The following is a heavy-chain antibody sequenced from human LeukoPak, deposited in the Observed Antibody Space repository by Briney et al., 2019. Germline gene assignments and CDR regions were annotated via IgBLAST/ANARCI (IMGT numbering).Heavy chain of an antibody. V-gene: IGHV3-23*01. CDR1: GFTFNSYA. CDR3: AKDRAGGYCSGGSCYVFDY. CDR2: ISGSGSRT. Sequence: GGSLRLSCAASGFTFNSYAMSWVRQAPGKGLEWVSAISGSGSRTFYADSVKGRFSISRDSSKNTLFLQMNSLRAEDTAIYYCAKDRAGGYCSGGSCYVFDYWGQGTLVTVSS. J-gene: IGHJ4*02. D-gene: IGHD2-15*01.